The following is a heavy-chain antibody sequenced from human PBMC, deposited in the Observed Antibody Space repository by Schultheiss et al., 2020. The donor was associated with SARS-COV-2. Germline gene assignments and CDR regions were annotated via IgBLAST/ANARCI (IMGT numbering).Heavy chain of an antibody. Sequence: SETLSLTCTVSGYSISSGGYYWSWIRQHPGKGLEWIGYIYYSGSTYYNPSLKSRVTISVDTSKNQFSLKLSSVTAADTAVYYCARMGRTYYDFWSGYYLIDYWGQGTLVTVSS. D-gene: IGHD3-3*01. J-gene: IGHJ4*02. V-gene: IGHV4-31*03. CDR3: ARMGRTYYDFWSGYYLIDY. CDR2: IYYSGST. CDR1: GYSISSGGYY.